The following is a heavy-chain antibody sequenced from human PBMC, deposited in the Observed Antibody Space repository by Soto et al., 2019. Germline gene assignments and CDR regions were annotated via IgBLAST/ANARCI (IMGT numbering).Heavy chain of an antibody. CDR2: ISSSSSYI. D-gene: IGHD6-6*01. CDR1: GFTFSSYS. CDR3: ARAAARVPYYFDY. Sequence: GGSLRLSCAASGFTFSSYSMNWVRQAPGKGLEWVSSISSSSSYIYYADSVKGRFTISRDNAKNSLYLQMNSLRAEDTAVYYCARAAARVPYYFDYWGQGTLVTVSS. V-gene: IGHV3-21*01. J-gene: IGHJ4*02.